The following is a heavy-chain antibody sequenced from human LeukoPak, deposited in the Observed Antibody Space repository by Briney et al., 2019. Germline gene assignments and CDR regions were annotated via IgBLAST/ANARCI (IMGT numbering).Heavy chain of an antibody. D-gene: IGHD3-10*01. CDR3: ARGAQPDWFGEISWDY. Sequence: WASVKASCKASGGTFSSYAISWVRQAPGQGLEWMGGIIPIFGTANYAQKFQGRVTITTDESTSTAYMELSSLRSEDTAVYYCARGAQPDWFGEISWDYWGQGTLVTVSS. J-gene: IGHJ4*02. V-gene: IGHV1-69*05. CDR1: GGTFSSYA. CDR2: IIPIFGTA.